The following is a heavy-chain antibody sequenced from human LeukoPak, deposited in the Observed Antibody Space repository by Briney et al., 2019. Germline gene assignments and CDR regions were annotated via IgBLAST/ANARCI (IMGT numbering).Heavy chain of an antibody. D-gene: IGHD6-13*01. V-gene: IGHV3-9*01. Sequence: GGSLRLSCEASGLTFDDYAMHWVRQVPGKGLEWVSGISWSSHSITYADFVKGRFTISRDNAKNSLYLEMNRLRLEDTAMYYCTAAGTGFFDYWGPGILVTVSS. CDR1: GLTFDDYA. J-gene: IGHJ4*02. CDR3: TAAGTGFFDY. CDR2: ISWSSHSI.